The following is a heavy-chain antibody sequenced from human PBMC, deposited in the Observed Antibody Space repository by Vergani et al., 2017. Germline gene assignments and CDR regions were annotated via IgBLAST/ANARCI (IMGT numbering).Heavy chain of an antibody. V-gene: IGHV4-39*01. J-gene: IGHJ4*02. CDR2: IYYSGST. D-gene: IGHD4-17*01. CDR3: ARLWAMTTVTTGLDY. CDR1: GGSISSSSYY. Sequence: QLQLPESGPGLVKPSETLSLTCTVSGGSISSSSYYWGWIRQPPGKGLEWIGSIYYSGSTYYNPSLKSRVTISVDTSKNQFSLKLSSVTAADTAVYYCARLWAMTTVTTGLDYWGQGTLVTVSS.